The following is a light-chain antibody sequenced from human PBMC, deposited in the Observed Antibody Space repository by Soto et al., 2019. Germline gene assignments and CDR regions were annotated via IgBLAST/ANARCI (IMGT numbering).Light chain of an antibody. V-gene: IGKV3-20*01. Sequence: EIVLTQSPGTLSLSPGERATLSCRASQSVSSSYLAWYQRKPGQAPRLLIYGVSSRATGIPDRFSGSGSGTDFTLTISRLEPEDFAVYYCQQYGSSQWTFGQGTKVEIK. J-gene: IGKJ1*01. CDR2: GVS. CDR3: QQYGSSQWT. CDR1: QSVSSSY.